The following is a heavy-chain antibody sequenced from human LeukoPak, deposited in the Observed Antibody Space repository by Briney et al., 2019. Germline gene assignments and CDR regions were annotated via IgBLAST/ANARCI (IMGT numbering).Heavy chain of an antibody. V-gene: IGHV3-74*01. CDR2: IKTDGGST. D-gene: IGHD3-9*01. CDR1: GFSFSSYW. Sequence: GGSLRLSCAASGFSFSSYWMHWVRQAPGKGLVWVSRIKTDGGSTSYADSVKGRFTISRDNAKNTLYPQMNSLRAEDTAVYYCARDPTRYLRYGYFDYWGQGTLVTVSS. J-gene: IGHJ4*02. CDR3: ARDPTRYLRYGYFDY.